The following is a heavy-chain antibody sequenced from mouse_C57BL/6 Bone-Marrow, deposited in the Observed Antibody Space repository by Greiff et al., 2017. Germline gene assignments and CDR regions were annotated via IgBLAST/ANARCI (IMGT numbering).Heavy chain of an antibody. CDR2: IWTGGGT. V-gene: IGHV2-9-1*01. Sequence: QVQLQQSGPGLVAPSQSLSITCTVSGFSLTSYAISWVRQPPGKGLEWLGVIWTGGGTNYNSALKSRLSISKDNSTSQVFLKMNSLQTDDTARYYCARNLGLLLRPYYYAMDYWGQGTSVTVSS. D-gene: IGHD1-1*01. CDR1: GFSLTSYA. J-gene: IGHJ4*01. CDR3: ARNLGLLLRPYYYAMDY.